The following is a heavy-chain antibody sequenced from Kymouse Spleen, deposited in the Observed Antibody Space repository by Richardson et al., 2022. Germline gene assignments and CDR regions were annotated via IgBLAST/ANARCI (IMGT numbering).Heavy chain of an antibody. Sequence: QVQLQQWGAGLLKPSETLSLTCAVYGGSFSGYYWSWIRQPPGKGLEWIGEINHSGSTNYNPSLKSRVTISVDTSKNQFSLKLSSVTAADTAVYYCARGRYDILTGGPHYYGMDVWGQGTTVTVSS. D-gene: IGHD3-9*01. CDR2: INHSGST. CDR1: GGSFSGYY. J-gene: IGHJ6*02. V-gene: IGHV4-34*01. CDR3: ARGRYDILTGGPHYYGMDV.